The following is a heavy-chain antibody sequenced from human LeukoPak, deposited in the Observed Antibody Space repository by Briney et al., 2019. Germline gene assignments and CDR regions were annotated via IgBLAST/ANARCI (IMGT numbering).Heavy chain of an antibody. J-gene: IGHJ4*02. CDR3: ARAYYYESTGYYPGGDY. V-gene: IGHV1-46*01. Sequence: ASVKVSCKASGYTFSNYFIYWVRQAPGQGLEWMGIINPSGGSTSYAQKFQGRVAMTRDTSTSTVYMELSSLRSEDTAIYHCARAYYYESTGYYPGGDYWGQGTLVTVSS. CDR2: INPSGGST. CDR1: GYTFSNYF. D-gene: IGHD3-22*01.